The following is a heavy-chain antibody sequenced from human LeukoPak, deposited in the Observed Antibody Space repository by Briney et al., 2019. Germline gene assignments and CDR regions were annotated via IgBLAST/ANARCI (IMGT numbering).Heavy chain of an antibody. Sequence: GGSLRLSCAASGFTFISYGMQWVRQAPGKGLGWVSRINNGGSDISYADSVKGRFTISRDNAKNTLYLQMKSLRAEDAAVYYCARELPREVTLDYWGQGTPVTVSS. D-gene: IGHD2-21*02. CDR3: ARELPREVTLDY. CDR1: GFTFISYG. CDR2: INNGGSDI. J-gene: IGHJ4*01. V-gene: IGHV3-74*01.